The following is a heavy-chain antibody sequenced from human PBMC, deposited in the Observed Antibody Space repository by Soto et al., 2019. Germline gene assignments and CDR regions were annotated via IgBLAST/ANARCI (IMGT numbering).Heavy chain of an antibody. CDR2: INPSGGST. Sequence: QVQLVQSGAEVKKPGASVKVSCKASGYFFASYSMHWVRQAPGQGLEWMGMINPSGGSTSYVEKFQGRVTMTRDTSTSTVDMELSSLRSEDTAVYYCARESALRYEFASSGDFDYWGQGTLFTGSS. V-gene: IGHV1-46*01. J-gene: IGHJ4*02. CDR1: GYFFASYS. CDR3: ARESALRYEFASSGDFDY. D-gene: IGHD2-15*01.